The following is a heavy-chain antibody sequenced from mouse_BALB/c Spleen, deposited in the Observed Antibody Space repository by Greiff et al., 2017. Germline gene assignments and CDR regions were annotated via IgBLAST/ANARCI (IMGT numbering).Heavy chain of an antibody. D-gene: IGHD1-1*01. J-gene: IGHJ4*01. CDR1: GFTFSSFG. V-gene: IGHV5-17*02. CDR2: ISSGSSTI. CDR3: ARSTVVEGYAMDY. Sequence: EVQLVESGGGLVQPGGSRKLSCAASGFTFSSFGMHWVRQAPEKGLEWVAYISSGSSTIYYADTVKGRFTISRDNPKNTLFLQMTSLRSEDTAMYYCARSTVVEGYAMDYWGQGTSVTVSS.